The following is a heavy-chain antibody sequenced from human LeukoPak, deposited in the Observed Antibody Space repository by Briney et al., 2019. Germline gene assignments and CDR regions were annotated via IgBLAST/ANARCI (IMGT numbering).Heavy chain of an antibody. D-gene: IGHD2-2*01. J-gene: IGHJ4*02. V-gene: IGHV4-34*01. Sequence: PSETLSLTCAVYGGSFSGYYWSWIRQPPGKGLEWIGEINHSGSTNYNPSLKSRVTISVDTSKNQFSLKLSSVTAADTAVYYCASRYCSSTSCSDEWGQGTLVTVSS. CDR2: INHSGST. CDR1: GGSFSGYY. CDR3: ASRYCSSTSCSDE.